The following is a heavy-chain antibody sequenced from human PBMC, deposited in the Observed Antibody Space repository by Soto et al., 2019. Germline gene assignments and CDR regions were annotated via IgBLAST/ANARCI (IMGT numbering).Heavy chain of an antibody. Sequence: GESLKISCKGSGYSFISYWIGWVRQMPGKGLEWMGIIYPGDSDTRYSPSFQGQVTISADKSISTAYLQWSSLKASDTAMYYCARQVVRSWGRRYYYYGMDVWGQGTTVTVSS. CDR2: IYPGDSDT. CDR3: ARQVVRSWGRRYYYYGMDV. J-gene: IGHJ6*02. D-gene: IGHD6-13*01. V-gene: IGHV5-51*01. CDR1: GYSFISYW.